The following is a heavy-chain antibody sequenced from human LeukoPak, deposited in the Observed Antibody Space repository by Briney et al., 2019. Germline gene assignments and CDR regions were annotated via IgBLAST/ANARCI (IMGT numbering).Heavy chain of an antibody. Sequence: SETLSLTCTVSGGSISSGGYYWSWIRQHPGKGLEWIGYIYYSGSTYYNPSLKSRVTISVDTSKNQFSLKLSSVTAADTAVYYCASTPGCTNGVCYGWFDPWGQGTLVTVSS. D-gene: IGHD2-8*01. CDR1: GGSISSGGYY. V-gene: IGHV4-31*03. CDR2: IYYSGST. J-gene: IGHJ5*02. CDR3: ASTPGCTNGVCYGWFDP.